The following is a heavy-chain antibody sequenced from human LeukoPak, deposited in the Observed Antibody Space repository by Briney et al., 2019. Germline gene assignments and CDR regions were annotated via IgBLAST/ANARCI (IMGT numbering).Heavy chain of an antibody. D-gene: IGHD3-22*01. CDR3: ATDLSLPLYYYDSSGYYWDY. CDR1: GFTFSSYW. CDR2: IKQDGSGK. Sequence: QPGRSLRLSCAASGFTFSSYWMSWVRQAPGKGLEWVANIKQDGSGKDYVDSVKGRFTISRDNAKNSLYLQMNSLRGDDTAVYYCATDLSLPLYYYDSSGYYWDYWGQGTLVTVSS. J-gene: IGHJ4*02. V-gene: IGHV3-7*01.